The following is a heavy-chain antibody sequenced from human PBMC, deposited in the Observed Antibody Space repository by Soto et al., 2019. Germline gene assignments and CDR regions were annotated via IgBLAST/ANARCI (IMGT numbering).Heavy chain of an antibody. CDR1: GFTFDDSA. CDR2: IGSNSGGI. J-gene: IGHJ4*02. V-gene: IGHV3-9*01. CDR3: AKALSECYFDY. D-gene: IGHD3-3*01. Sequence: EVQLVESGGGLVQPGRSLRLSCAASGFTFDDSAMHWVRQPPGKGLEWVSGIGSNSGGIGYADSVKGRFTISRDNAKNSLYLQMNSLRAEDTALYYCAKALSECYFDYWGQGTLVTVSS.